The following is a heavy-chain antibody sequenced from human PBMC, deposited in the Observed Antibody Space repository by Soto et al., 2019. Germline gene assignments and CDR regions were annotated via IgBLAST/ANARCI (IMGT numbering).Heavy chain of an antibody. V-gene: IGHV4-34*01. CDR1: GGSFSGYY. Sequence: SETLSLTCAVYGGSFSGYYWSWIRQPPGKGLEWIGEINHSGSTNYNPSLKSRVTISVDTSKNQFSLKLSSVTAADTAVYYCGRVPAPRSDYYYYYGMDVWGQGTTVTV. CDR2: INHSGST. CDR3: GRVPAPRSDYYYYYGMDV. J-gene: IGHJ6*02. D-gene: IGHD3-10*01.